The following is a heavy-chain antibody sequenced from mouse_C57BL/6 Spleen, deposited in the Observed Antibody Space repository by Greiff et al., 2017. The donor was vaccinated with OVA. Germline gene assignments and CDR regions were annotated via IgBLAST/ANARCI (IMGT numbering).Heavy chain of an antibody. D-gene: IGHD2-5*01. J-gene: IGHJ2*01. CDR1: GYAFSSSW. CDR3: ARGYYSNSGFDY. Sequence: VQLQQSGPELVKPGASVKISCKASGYAFSSSWMNWVKQRPGKGLEWIGRIYPGDGDTNYNGKFKGKATLTADKSSSTAYMQLSSLTSEDSAVYFCARGYYSNSGFDYWGQGTILTVSS. V-gene: IGHV1-82*01. CDR2: IYPGDGDT.